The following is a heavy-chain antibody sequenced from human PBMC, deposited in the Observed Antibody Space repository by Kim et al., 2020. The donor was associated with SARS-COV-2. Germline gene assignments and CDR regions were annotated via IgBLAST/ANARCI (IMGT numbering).Heavy chain of an antibody. CDR1: GYTFSSHYA. J-gene: IGHJ4*02. V-gene: IGHV7-4-1*02. Sequence: ASVKVSCKASGYTFSSHYALNWLRQAPGQGLEWLGWIDTKTGNPMYAQGFTGRFVFSLDTFVSTGYLQISSLKPEDTAVYYCARNVRGGYYIDYWGQGTLVTGSS. CDR3: ARNVRGGYYIDY. D-gene: IGHD2-15*01. CDR2: IDTKTGNP.